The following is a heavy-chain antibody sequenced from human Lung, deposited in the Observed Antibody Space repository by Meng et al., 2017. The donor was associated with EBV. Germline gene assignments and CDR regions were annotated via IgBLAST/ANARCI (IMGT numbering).Heavy chain of an antibody. Sequence: VRLRESGSGLVQPSGPLSRTCAFSGGSISRSNLWSWVRQPPGKGLEWIGEIYHSGSTNYNPSLKSRVTISVDKSKNQFSLKLSSVTAADTAVYYCARVCEVCLDYWGQGTLVTVSS. CDR1: GGSISRSNL. D-gene: IGHD5/OR15-5a*01. CDR3: ARVCEVCLDY. CDR2: IYHSGST. J-gene: IGHJ4*02. V-gene: IGHV4-4*02.